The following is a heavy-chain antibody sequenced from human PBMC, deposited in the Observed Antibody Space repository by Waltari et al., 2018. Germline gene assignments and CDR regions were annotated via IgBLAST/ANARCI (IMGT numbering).Heavy chain of an antibody. CDR3: AREEVVRGVINSNWFDP. Sequence: QVQLIQSGAEVKKPGASVKVSCKVSGHTLTELSIHWVRQAPGKGPEWMGGFDVEDGKTSYAQNFQGRVTMTEDTSTDTAYMELTSLRSEDTAVYYCAREEVVRGVINSNWFDPWGQGTLVTVSS. V-gene: IGHV1-24*01. J-gene: IGHJ5*02. CDR2: FDVEDGKT. D-gene: IGHD3-10*01. CDR1: GHTLTELS.